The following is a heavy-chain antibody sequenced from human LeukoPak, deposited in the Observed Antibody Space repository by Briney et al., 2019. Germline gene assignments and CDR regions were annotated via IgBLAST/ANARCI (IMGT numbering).Heavy chain of an antibody. D-gene: IGHD5-12*01. Sequence: SVKVSCKASGGTFSSYAISWVRQAPGQGLEWMGGIIPIFGTANYAQKFQGRVTITTDESTSTAHMELSSLRSEDTAVYYCAREYSGYDSAFDIWGQGTMVTVSS. J-gene: IGHJ3*02. CDR2: IIPIFGTA. CDR3: AREYSGYDSAFDI. V-gene: IGHV1-69*05. CDR1: GGTFSSYA.